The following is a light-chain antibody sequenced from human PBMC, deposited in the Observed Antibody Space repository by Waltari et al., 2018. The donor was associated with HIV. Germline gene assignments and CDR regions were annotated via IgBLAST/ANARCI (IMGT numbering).Light chain of an antibody. CDR3: QQYFSTPPT. J-gene: IGKJ1*01. Sequence: DIVMTQSPDSLPVSLGERATINCKSSRTLLFDSNNKNYLAWYPQKPGQPPKVLIYWASTRESGVPDRFSGSGSGTDFTLTISRLQPEDVAVYYCQQYFSTPPTFGQGTRVGI. CDR2: WAS. CDR1: RTLLFDSNNKNY. V-gene: IGKV4-1*01.